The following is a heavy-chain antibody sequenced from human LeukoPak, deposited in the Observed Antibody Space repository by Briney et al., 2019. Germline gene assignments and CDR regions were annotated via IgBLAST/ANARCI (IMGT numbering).Heavy chain of an antibody. J-gene: IGHJ4*02. CDR1: GFTFSSYA. V-gene: IGHV3-23*01. CDR2: ISGSGGTT. CDR3: AKAIVAGAPGRFDY. Sequence: GGSLRLSCAASGFTFSSYAMSWVRQAPGKGLEWVSGISGSGGTTYDADSVKGRFTISRDNSKNTLYLQINTLRPEDTAMYYCAKAIVAGAPGRFDYWGQGTLVTVSS. D-gene: IGHD2-2*01.